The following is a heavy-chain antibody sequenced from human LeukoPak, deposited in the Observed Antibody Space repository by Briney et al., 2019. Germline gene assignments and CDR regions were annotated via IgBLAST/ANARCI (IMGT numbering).Heavy chain of an antibody. CDR1: GFTFSSYS. CDR3: ARYEYTSGQMFDY. D-gene: IGHD6-19*01. Sequence: GGSLRLSCAASGFTFSSYSMNWVRQAPGKGLEWVSYIDSSSSTIYYADSVKGRFTISRDNAKNSLYLQMNSLRDEDAAVYYCARYEYTSGQMFDYWGQGTLVTVSS. CDR2: IDSSSSTI. J-gene: IGHJ4*02. V-gene: IGHV3-48*02.